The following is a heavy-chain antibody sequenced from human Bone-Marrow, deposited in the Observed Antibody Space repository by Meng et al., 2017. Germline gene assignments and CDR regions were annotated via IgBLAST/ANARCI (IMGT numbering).Heavy chain of an antibody. V-gene: IGHV4-59*01. CDR2: IYYSGST. CDR3: ARDLGSGWGTSGDAFDI. CDR1: GGSISSYY. Sequence: SETLSLTCTVSGGSISSYYWSWIRQPPGKGLEWIGYIYYSGSTNYNPSLKSRVTISVDTSKNQFSLTLSSVTAADTAVYYCARDLGSGWGTSGDAFDIWGQGTRVTVSS. D-gene: IGHD6-19*01. J-gene: IGHJ3*02.